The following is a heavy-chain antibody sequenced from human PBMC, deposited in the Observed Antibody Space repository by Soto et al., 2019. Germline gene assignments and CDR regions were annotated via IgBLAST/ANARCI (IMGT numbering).Heavy chain of an antibody. CDR3: ARDLSSSSGWYRRFDY. J-gene: IGHJ4*02. CDR2: IYHSGNA. CDR1: GGSINSSIW. V-gene: IGHV4-4*02. Sequence: SETLSLTCAVSGGSINSSIWWSWVREPPGKGLEWIGEIYHSGNAHYNPSLQSRVTISVDKSNNQFSLKLTSVTAADTAVYYCARDLSSSSGWYRRFDYWGLGTLVTVS. D-gene: IGHD6-19*01.